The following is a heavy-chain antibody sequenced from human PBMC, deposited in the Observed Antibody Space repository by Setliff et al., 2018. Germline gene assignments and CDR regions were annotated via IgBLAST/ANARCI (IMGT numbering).Heavy chain of an antibody. D-gene: IGHD3-9*01. V-gene: IGHV3-74*01. J-gene: IGHJ4*02. CDR1: GFTFSSYA. Sequence: GGSLRLSCAASGFTFSSYAITWVRQAPGKRLMWVSRINNDGSSTTYEDSVKGRFTISRDNAKNSLYLQMTSLRAEDTALYYCAKGGLRYFDWLPDWGQGTLVTVSS. CDR2: INNDGSST. CDR3: AKGGLRYFDWLPD.